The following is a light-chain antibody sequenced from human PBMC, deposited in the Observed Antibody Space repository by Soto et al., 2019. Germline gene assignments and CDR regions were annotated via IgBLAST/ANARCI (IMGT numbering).Light chain of an antibody. CDR1: SSDVGGYNS. Sequence: QSALTRPASVSGSLGQSITISCTGSSSDVGGYNSVSWYQQHPGKPPKLMIYEVSNRPSGVSSRFSGSKSGNTASLTISGLQADDEADYYCISYTISSARVFGGGTKVTVL. V-gene: IGLV2-14*01. CDR2: EVS. CDR3: ISYTISSARV. J-gene: IGLJ3*02.